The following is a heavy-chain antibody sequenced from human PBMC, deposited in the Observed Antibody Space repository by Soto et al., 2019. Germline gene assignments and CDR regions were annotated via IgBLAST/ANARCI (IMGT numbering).Heavy chain of an antibody. Sequence: PGGSLRLSCAASGFTFSSYSMNWVRQAPGKGLEWVSSISSSSSYIYYADSVKGRFTISRDNAKNSLYLQMNSLRAEDTAVYYCAREATFGYNWNDSDYWGQGTLVTVSS. CDR3: AREATFGYNWNDSDY. J-gene: IGHJ4*02. D-gene: IGHD1-20*01. V-gene: IGHV3-21*01. CDR1: GFTFSSYS. CDR2: ISSSSSYI.